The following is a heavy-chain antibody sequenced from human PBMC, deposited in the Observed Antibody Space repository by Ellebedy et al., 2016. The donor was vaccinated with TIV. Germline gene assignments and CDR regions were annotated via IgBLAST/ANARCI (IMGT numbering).Heavy chain of an antibody. CDR3: ARDKEHTHGRSFGS. CDR1: GGSISGYY. J-gene: IGHJ4*02. D-gene: IGHD1-26*01. Sequence: MPSETLSLTCSVSGGSISGYYWTWIRQPAGKGLEWIGRVYSSGTTYYNPSLKSRVTISVDKSKNQFSLTLSAVTAADTAVYFCARDKEHTHGRSFGSWGQGMLVTVSS. V-gene: IGHV4-4*07. CDR2: VYSSGTT.